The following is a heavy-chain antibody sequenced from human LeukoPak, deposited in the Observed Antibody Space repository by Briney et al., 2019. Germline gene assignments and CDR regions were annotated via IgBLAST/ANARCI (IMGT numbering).Heavy chain of an antibody. J-gene: IGHJ1*01. D-gene: IGHD2-21*01. CDR3: ARGGRLRYDRAPFQH. CDR1: GGSFSGYY. Sequence: SETLSLTCAVYGGSFSGYYWSWIRQPPGKGLEWIGEINHSGRTNYNPSLKSRGTISVDTYKTQFSLPLRSAPAPDTAVYYCARGGRLRYDRAPFQHWGQGTLVTVSS. CDR2: INHSGRT. V-gene: IGHV4-34*01.